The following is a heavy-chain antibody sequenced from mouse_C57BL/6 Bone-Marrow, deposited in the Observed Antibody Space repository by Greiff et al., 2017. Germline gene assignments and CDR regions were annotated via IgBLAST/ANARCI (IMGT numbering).Heavy chain of an antibody. Sequence: QVQLQQPGAELVRPGTSVKLSCKASGYTFTSYWLHWVKQRPGQGLEWIGLIDPSDSYPNYNQKFKGKATLTVYTSSSTAYMQLSSLTSEDSAVYYCARMHAMDYWGQGTSVTVSS. J-gene: IGHJ4*01. CDR1: GYTFTSYW. V-gene: IGHV1-59*01. CDR2: IDPSDSYP. CDR3: ARMHAMDY.